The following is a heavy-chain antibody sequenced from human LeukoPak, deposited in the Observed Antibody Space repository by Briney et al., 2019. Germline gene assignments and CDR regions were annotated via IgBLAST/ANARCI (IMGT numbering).Heavy chain of an antibody. V-gene: IGHV3-23*01. CDR3: AKGDSGYHGGRLVN. Sequence: GGSLRLSCAASGFTFSSYPMTWVRQAPGRGLEWVSAISASGGDTFYADSVRGQFTISRDNSKNTLYLQMNSLRAEDTAVFYCAKGDSGYHGGRLVNWGQGTLVTVSS. CDR1: GFTFSSYP. J-gene: IGHJ4*02. CDR2: ISASGGDT. D-gene: IGHD5-12*01.